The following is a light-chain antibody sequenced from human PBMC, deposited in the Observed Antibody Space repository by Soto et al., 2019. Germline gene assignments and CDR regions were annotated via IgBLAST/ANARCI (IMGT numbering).Light chain of an antibody. CDR1: QSVLYSSNNKNY. CDR2: WAS. V-gene: IGKV4-1*01. J-gene: IGKJ2*01. Sequence: DIVMTQSPDSLAVSLGERATINCKSSQSVLYSSNNKNYLGWYQQKPGQPPKLLIYWASTRESGVPDRFSGSGPGTDYTLASTTPLAEDGVVYDGEQYYTTPYPFGQGTKGEIK. CDR3: EQYYTTPYP.